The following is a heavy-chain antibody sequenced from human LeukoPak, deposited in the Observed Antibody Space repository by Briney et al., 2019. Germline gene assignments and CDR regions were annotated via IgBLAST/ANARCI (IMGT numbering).Heavy chain of an antibody. D-gene: IGHD3-22*01. J-gene: IGHJ4*02. CDR2: IYYSGST. V-gene: IGHV4-59*01. Sequence: PSDTLSLTCTVSGGSISSYYWSWIRQPPGKGLEWIGYIYYSGSTNYNPSLKSRVTIPVDTSKNQFSLKLSSVTAADTAVYYCARVRSGYYYFDYWGQGTLVTVSS. CDR3: ARVRSGYYYFDY. CDR1: GGSISSYY.